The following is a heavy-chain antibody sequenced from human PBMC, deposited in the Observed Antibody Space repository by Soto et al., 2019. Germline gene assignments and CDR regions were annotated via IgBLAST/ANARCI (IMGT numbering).Heavy chain of an antibody. CDR2: IRDKANSYTT. J-gene: IGHJ4*02. Sequence: EVQLLESGGGLVQPGGSLRLSCAASGFTFSDHYMDWFRQAPGKGLEWVGRIRDKANSYTTDYAASVKGRFTISRDDSKNSVYLQMSSLKTEDTAVSYWAAQIAGATWYRGQGTLVTVSS. D-gene: IGHD1-20*01. CDR3: AAQIAGATWY. CDR1: GFTFSDHY. V-gene: IGHV3-72*01.